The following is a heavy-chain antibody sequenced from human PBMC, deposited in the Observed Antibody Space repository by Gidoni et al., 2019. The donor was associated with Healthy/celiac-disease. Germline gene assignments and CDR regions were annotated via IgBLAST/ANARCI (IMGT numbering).Heavy chain of an antibody. D-gene: IGHD3-3*01. CDR2: IKEDGSEK. CDR1: EFTFGTYW. V-gene: IGHV3-7*03. J-gene: IGHJ4*02. CDR3: ARDASNGFWSGGRFDY. Sequence: EVRLVESGGGLVQPGGSLRISCAASEFTFGTYWLSWVRQAPGKGLEWVANIKEDGSEKYYVDSVKGRFTISRDNAANSLYLQMNSLRAEDTAIYYCARDASNGFWSGGRFDYWGQGTLVTVSS.